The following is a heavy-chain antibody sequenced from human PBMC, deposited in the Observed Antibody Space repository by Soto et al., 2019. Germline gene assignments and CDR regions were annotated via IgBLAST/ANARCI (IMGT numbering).Heavy chain of an antibody. CDR1: GYTLTELS. V-gene: IGHV1-18*01. J-gene: IGHJ6*03. D-gene: IGHD1-7*01. CDR2: ISAYNGNT. Sequence: ASVKVSCKVSGYTLTELSMHWVRQAPGQGLEWMGWISAYNGNTNYAQKLQGRVTMTTDTSTSTAYMELRSLRSDDTAVYYCARDFGTTCYMDVWGKGTTVTVSS. CDR3: ARDFGTTCYMDV.